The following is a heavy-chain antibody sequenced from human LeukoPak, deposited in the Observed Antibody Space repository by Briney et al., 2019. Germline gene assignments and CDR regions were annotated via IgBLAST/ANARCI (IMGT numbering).Heavy chain of an antibody. CDR2: MNPNSGNT. CDR1: GYTFTSYD. CDR3: ARGSYYGSGFLFDY. V-gene: IGHV1-8*01. D-gene: IGHD3-10*01. J-gene: IGHJ4*02. Sequence: GASVKVSCKASGYTFTSYDINWVRQAAGQGLEWMGWMNPNSGNTGYAQKFQGRVTMTRNTSISTAYMELSSLRSEDTAVYYCARGSYYGSGFLFDYWGQGTLVTVSS.